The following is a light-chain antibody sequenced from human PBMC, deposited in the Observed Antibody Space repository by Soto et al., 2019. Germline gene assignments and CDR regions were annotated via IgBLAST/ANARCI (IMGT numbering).Light chain of an antibody. V-gene: IGKV1-5*03. CDR2: RAS. CDR1: QIINTW. Sequence: DIQMTQSPSSLFASVGDRVTITCRASQIINTWLAWYQRRPGKAPKLLIYRASNLVNGVPSRFSGSGSGTEFTLTISSLQPDDFSIYYCQQYETYSGTFGPGTKVDL. CDR3: QQYETYSGT. J-gene: IGKJ3*01.